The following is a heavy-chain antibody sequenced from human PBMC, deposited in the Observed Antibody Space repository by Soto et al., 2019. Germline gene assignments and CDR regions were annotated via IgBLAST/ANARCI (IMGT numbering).Heavy chain of an antibody. CDR1: GITFHNFG. D-gene: IGHD3-10*01. J-gene: IGHJ4*02. CDR3: AKAVDITVRGVPPSDY. V-gene: IGHV3-30*18. Sequence: QVQLVESGGGVVQPGRSLRLSCAASGITFHNFGMHWVRQAPGKGLEWVAVISYDGRNKYYADSVKGRFTISRDNSQNTRHLQMNSLRPEDTAVYYCAKAVDITVRGVPPSDYWGQGTLVTVSS. CDR2: ISYDGRNK.